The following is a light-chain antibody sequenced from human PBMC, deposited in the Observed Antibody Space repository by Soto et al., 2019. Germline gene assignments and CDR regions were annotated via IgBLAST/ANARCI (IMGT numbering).Light chain of an antibody. CDR2: AAS. CDR3: HQSYDNPGT. CDR1: QTVNNY. V-gene: IGKV1-39*01. Sequence: DIQMTQSPSSLSASVGDRITITCRASQTVNNYLNWYQHKPGQAPKLLIYAASRLHSGVPSRFSGSGSGTHFTITISSVQPDDFASYFCHQSYDNPGTFGQGTKGDFK. J-gene: IGKJ1*01.